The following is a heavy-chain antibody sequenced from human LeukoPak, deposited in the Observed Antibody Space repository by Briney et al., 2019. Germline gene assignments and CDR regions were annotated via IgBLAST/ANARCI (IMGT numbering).Heavy chain of an antibody. CDR1: GGSFSSYY. D-gene: IGHD2-15*01. CDR3: AAYQWWFQNDV. Sequence: SETLSLTCDLSGGSFSSYYWSWFRQPPGGGLEWIAEIYPTGDTKYNPSLTGRVTISADRSRGQLFLGLSSVTAADTAVYYCAAYQWWFQNDVWGQGTLVTVSS. J-gene: IGHJ4*02. V-gene: IGHV4-34*01. CDR2: IYPTGDT.